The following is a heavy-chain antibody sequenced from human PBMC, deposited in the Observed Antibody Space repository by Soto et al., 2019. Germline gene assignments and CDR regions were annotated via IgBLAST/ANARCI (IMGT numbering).Heavy chain of an antibody. CDR3: AAGAIFGVVPLDY. Sequence: LSLTCTVSGGSISSAVYYWSWIRQHPGKGLEWIGYIYHSGSTYYNPSLKSRVTISVDRSKNQFSLKLSSVTAADTAVYYCAAGAIFGVVPLDYWGQGTLVIVFS. V-gene: IGHV4-30-2*01. D-gene: IGHD3-3*01. CDR1: GGSISSAVYY. CDR2: IYHSGST. J-gene: IGHJ4*02.